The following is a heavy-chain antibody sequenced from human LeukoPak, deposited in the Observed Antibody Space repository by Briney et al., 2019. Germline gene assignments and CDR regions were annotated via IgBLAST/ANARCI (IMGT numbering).Heavy chain of an antibody. J-gene: IGHJ3*02. D-gene: IGHD6-19*01. CDR1: GGSFSDYY. CDR3: ATYSTGFDI. CDR2: INHRGST. Sequence: SETLSLTCAVYGGSFSDYYWTWIRQPPGKGLEWIGEINHRGSTHYNPSLKSRVTISVDTSKKQFSLKLSSVTAADTAVYYCATYSTGFDIWGQGTVDTVSS. V-gene: IGHV4-34*01.